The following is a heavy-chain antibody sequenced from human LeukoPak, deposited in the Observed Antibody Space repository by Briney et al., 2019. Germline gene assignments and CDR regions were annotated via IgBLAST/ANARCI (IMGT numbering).Heavy chain of an antibody. CDR1: GFTFSSYN. V-gene: IGHV3-21*06. J-gene: IGHJ4*02. CDR3: ARAGVCTTTSCDGGIDY. Sequence: GGSLRLSCAASGFTFSSYNMKWVRQAPGRGLEWVSFISTTSNYIYYADSVKGRFTISRDNAKNSLYLQMNSLRGEDAALYYCARAGVCTTTSCDGGIDYWGQGTLVTVSS. D-gene: IGHD2-2*01. CDR2: ISTTSNYI.